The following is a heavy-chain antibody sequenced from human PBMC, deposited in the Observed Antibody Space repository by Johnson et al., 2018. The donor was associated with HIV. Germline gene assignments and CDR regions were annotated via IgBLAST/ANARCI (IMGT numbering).Heavy chain of an antibody. D-gene: IGHD3-10*01. CDR1: GFTFSSYA. CDR2: ISYDGSNK. V-gene: IGHV3-30-3*01. CDR3: AKGMLGHDAFDI. J-gene: IGHJ3*02. Sequence: QVQLVESGGGVVQPGRSLRLSCAASGFTFSSYAMHWVRQAPGKGLEWVAVISYDGSNKYYADSVKGRFTISRDNAKNSLYLQMNSLRAEDTAVYYCAKGMLGHDAFDIWGQGTMVTVSS.